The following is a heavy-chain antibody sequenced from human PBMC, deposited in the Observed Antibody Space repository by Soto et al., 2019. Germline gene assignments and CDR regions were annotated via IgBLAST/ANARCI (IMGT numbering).Heavy chain of an antibody. Sequence: PGGSLRLSCAASGFTISDYHMTWIRQAPGKGLEWVSYISSEGTTTYYADSVRDRFSISLDNAKNSVYLQMNSLRADDSGVYYCARDLEGSGSHWLGYNYYAMDVWGQGTTVTVSS. CDR1: GFTISDYH. CDR2: ISSEGTTT. V-gene: IGHV3-11*01. J-gene: IGHJ6*02. D-gene: IGHD3-10*01. CDR3: ARDLEGSGSHWLGYNYYAMDV.